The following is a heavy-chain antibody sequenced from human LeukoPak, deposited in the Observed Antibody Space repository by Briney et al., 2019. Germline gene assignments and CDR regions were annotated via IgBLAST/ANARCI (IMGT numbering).Heavy chain of an antibody. D-gene: IGHD2-21*02. CDR3: AREHCGGDCYRYSFDY. CDR1: GFTFNNYA. J-gene: IGHJ4*02. V-gene: IGHV3-23*01. Sequence: GGSLRLSCAASGFTFNNYAMTWVRQAPGKGLEWVSAISGSGGGTYNADSVKGRFTISRDNSKNTLYLQMNSLRAEDTAVYYCAREHCGGDCYRYSFDYWGQGTLVTVSS. CDR2: ISGSGGGT.